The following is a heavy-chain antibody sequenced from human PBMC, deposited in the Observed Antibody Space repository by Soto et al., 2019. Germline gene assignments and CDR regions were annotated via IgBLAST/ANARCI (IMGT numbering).Heavy chain of an antibody. CDR2: IKSKTDGGTT. CDR1: GFTFSNAW. J-gene: IGHJ5*02. Sequence: GGSLRLSCAASGFTFSNAWMSWVRQAPGKGLEWVGRIKSKTDGGTTDYAAPVKGRFTISRDDSKNTLYLQMNSLKTEDTAVYYCTYTDCSSTSCYDGPMGDWFDPWGQGTLVTVSS. D-gene: IGHD2-2*01. CDR3: TYTDCSSTSCYDGPMGDWFDP. V-gene: IGHV3-15*01.